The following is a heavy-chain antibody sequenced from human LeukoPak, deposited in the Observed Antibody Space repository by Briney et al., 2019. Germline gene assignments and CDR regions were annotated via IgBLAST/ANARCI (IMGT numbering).Heavy chain of an antibody. CDR1: GFTFSSYG. J-gene: IGHJ4*02. V-gene: IGHV3-23*01. D-gene: IGHD3-10*01. CDR3: ARKVWFGELQDY. Sequence: GGTLRLSCAASGFTFSSYGMSWVRQAPGKGLEWVSAISGSGGSTYYADSVKGRFTISRDNPKNTLYLQMNSLRAEDTAVYYCARKVWFGELQDYWGQGTLVTVSS. CDR2: ISGSGGST.